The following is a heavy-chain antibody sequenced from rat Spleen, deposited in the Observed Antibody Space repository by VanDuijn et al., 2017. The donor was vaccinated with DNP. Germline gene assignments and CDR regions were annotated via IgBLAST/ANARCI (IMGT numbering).Heavy chain of an antibody. V-gene: IGHV5-22*01. CDR2: ISYDGGSS. J-gene: IGHJ2*01. CDR3: ARHVLPLRVWDY. CDR1: GFTFSDYY. Sequence: EVQLVESGGGLVQPGRSLKVSCVASGFTFSDYYMAWVRQAPTKGLEWVAYISYDGGSSYYGDSVKGRFTISRDIVKNILYLQMNSLRSEDMATYYCARHVLPLRVWDYWGQGVMVTVSS. D-gene: IGHD1-4*01.